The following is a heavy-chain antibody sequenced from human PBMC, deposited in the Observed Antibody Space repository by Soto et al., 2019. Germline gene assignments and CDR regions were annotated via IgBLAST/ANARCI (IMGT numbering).Heavy chain of an antibody. V-gene: IGHV1-69*08. CDR1: GGTFSSYT. CDR2: IIPILGIA. Sequence: QVQLVQSGAEVKKPGSSVKVSCKASGGTFSSYTISWVRQAPGQGLEWMGRIIPILGIANYAQKFQGRVTSTADKSTSTAYMELSSLRSEDTAVYYCARDLGVSKALDYWGQGTLVTVSS. J-gene: IGHJ4*02. CDR3: ARDLGVSKALDY. D-gene: IGHD3-10*01.